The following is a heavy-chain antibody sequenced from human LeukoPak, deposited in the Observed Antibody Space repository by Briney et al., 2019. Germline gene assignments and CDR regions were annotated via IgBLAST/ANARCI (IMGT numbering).Heavy chain of an antibody. Sequence: PGGSLGLSCAASGFTFTTYWMHWVRQAPGKGLVWVSGINRDGSTPIYADSVKGRFTISRDNANNTLYLQMNSLRAEDTAVYYCARDFYTGHYWGQGTLVTVSS. D-gene: IGHD3-16*01. J-gene: IGHJ4*02. CDR2: INRDGSTP. CDR3: ARDFYTGHY. CDR1: GFTFTTYW. V-gene: IGHV3-74*01.